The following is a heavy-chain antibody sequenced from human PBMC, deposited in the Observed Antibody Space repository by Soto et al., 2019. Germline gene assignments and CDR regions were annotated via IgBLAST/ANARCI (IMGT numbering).Heavy chain of an antibody. D-gene: IGHD2-15*01. CDR1: GYTLTELS. Sequence: ASVKVSCKVSGYTLTELSMHWVRQAPGKGLEWMGGFDPEDGETIYAQKFQGRVTMTEDTSTDTAYMELSSLRSEDTAVYYCATSCSGGSCYSGYYFDYWGQGTLVTVS. V-gene: IGHV1-24*01. CDR2: FDPEDGET. CDR3: ATSCSGGSCYSGYYFDY. J-gene: IGHJ4*02.